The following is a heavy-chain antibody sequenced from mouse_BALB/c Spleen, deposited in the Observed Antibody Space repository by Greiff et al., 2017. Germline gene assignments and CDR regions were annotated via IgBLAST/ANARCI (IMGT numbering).Heavy chain of an antibody. CDR3: ARGGTATFDY. Sequence: QVQLQQSGPELVKPGASVRISCKASGYTFTSYYIHWVKQRPGQGLEWIGWIYPGNVNTKYNEKFKGKATLTADKSSSTAYMQLSSLTSEDSAVYFCARGGTATFDYWGQGTTLTVSS. D-gene: IGHD1-2*01. CDR1: GYTFTSYY. V-gene: IGHV1S56*01. J-gene: IGHJ2*01. CDR2: IYPGNVNT.